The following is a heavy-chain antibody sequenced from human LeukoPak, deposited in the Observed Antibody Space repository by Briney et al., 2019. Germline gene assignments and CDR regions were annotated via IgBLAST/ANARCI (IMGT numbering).Heavy chain of an antibody. CDR2: IIPIFGTA. Sequence: ASVNVSCKASGGTFSSYAISWVRQAPGQGLEWMGGIIPIFGTANYAQKFQGRVTITADESTSTAYMELSSLRSEDTAVYYCAKDQWELSFYWGQGTLVTVSS. V-gene: IGHV1-69*13. D-gene: IGHD1-26*01. CDR1: GGTFSSYA. J-gene: IGHJ4*02. CDR3: AKDQWELSFY.